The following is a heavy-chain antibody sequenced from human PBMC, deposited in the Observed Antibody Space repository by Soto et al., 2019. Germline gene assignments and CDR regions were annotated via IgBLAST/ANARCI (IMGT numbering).Heavy chain of an antibody. J-gene: IGHJ3*02. Sequence: PGESLKISCKGSGYTFNNYWIGWVRQMPGKGLEWMGIIYPGDSDTTYSPSFQGQVTISADKSISTAYLQWSSLKASDTAMYYCATPPYSDAFDIWGQGTMVTVSS. CDR1: GYTFNNYW. D-gene: IGHD2-15*01. V-gene: IGHV5-51*01. CDR3: ATPPYSDAFDI. CDR2: IYPGDSDT.